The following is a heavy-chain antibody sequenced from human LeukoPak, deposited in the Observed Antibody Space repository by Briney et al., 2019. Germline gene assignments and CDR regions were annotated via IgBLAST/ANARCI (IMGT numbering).Heavy chain of an antibody. CDR2: IYSGGST. CDR3: VRNFALDY. V-gene: IGHV3-53*01. CDR1: GFTVSSNY. Sequence: GGSLRLSCAASGFTVSSNYMTWVRQAPGKGLEWVSVIYSGGSTYYADSVKGRFTISRDNSKNTLFLQMNSLRAEDTAVYYCVRNFALDYWGQGTLVTVSS. J-gene: IGHJ4*02.